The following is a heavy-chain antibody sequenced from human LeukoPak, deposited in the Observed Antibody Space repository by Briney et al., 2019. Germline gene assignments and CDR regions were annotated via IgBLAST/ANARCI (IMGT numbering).Heavy chain of an antibody. CDR3: AKPVVLTGYSRAPFDY. CDR2: ISYDGSNK. J-gene: IGHJ4*02. Sequence: PGGSLRLSCAASGFTFSSYAMHWVRQAPGRGLEWVAVISYDGSNKYYADSVKGRFTISRDYSKNTLYLQMNSLRAEDTAVYYCAKPVVLTGYSRAPFDYWGQGTLVTVSS. D-gene: IGHD3-9*01. V-gene: IGHV3-30*04. CDR1: GFTFSSYA.